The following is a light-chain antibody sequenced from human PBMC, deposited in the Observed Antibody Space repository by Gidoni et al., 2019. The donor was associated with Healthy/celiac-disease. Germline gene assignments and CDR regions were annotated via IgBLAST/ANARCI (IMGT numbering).Light chain of an antibody. J-gene: IGLJ2*01. CDR2: LNSDGSH. CDR1: SGHSSYA. Sequence: QLVLTQSPSASASLGASVKLTCTLCSGHSSYAITWHQQQPEKGLRYLMKLNSDGSHSKGDGIPDRFSGSSSGTERYITIASLQSEDEDDYYCQTWGTGIVVFGGGTKLTVL. CDR3: QTWGTGIVV. V-gene: IGLV4-69*01.